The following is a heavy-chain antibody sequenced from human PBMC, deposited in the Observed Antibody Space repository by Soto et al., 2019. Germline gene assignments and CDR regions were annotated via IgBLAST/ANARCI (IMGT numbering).Heavy chain of an antibody. D-gene: IGHD3-22*01. V-gene: IGHV3-23*01. CDR2: ISGSGGST. CDR3: ARGGSSGSNTSN. J-gene: IGHJ4*02. Sequence: EVQLLESGGGLVQPGGSLRLSCAASGFTFSIYAMSWVRQAPGKGLEWVSAISGSGGSTYYRDSVQGRFTISRDNSKNARSVQMNILRAVDTAVYCLARGGSSGSNTSNWVQGSLVTVSS. CDR1: GFTFSIYA.